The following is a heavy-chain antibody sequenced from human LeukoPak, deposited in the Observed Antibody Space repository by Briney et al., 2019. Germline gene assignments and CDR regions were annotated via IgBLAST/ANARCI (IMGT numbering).Heavy chain of an antibody. J-gene: IGHJ4*02. CDR2: ITSSGTT. CDR1: GFTFSNYA. CDR3: ARRGATTGFDY. Sequence: GSLRLSCAASGFTFSNYAMTWVRQAPGKGLEWVSFITSSGTTYSADSVKGRFTISRDNSKNTLFLQMNSLRADDTAVYYCARRGATTGFDYWGQGTLVTVSS. D-gene: IGHD1-26*01. V-gene: IGHV3-23*01.